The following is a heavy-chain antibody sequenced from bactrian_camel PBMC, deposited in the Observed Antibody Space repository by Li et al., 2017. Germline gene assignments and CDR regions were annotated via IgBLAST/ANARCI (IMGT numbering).Heavy chain of an antibody. CDR1: GYDFSRYS. V-gene: IGHV3S53*01. Sequence: VQLVESGGGSVQAGGSLRLSCAASGYDFSRYSMGWFRSAPGKPREEVACFDRDGSTSVASSVKDRFTISRDNAKNTLYLQMNSLKPEDTAEYYCAAIYGSRCRGSAGWGQGTQVTVS. CDR3: AAIYGSRCRGSAG. CDR2: FDRDGST. D-gene: IGHD6*01. J-gene: IGHJ4*01.